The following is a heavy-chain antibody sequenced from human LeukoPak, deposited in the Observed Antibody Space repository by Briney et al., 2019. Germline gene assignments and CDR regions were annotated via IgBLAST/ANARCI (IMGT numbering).Heavy chain of an antibody. D-gene: IGHD2-21*02. CDR3: GRGLVVVVTNYMDV. CDR2: IKRNLHGGET. V-gene: IGHV3-49*04. CDR1: GVDFVERS. J-gene: IGHJ6*03. Sequence: PGGSLRLSCRGSGVDFVERSFSWVRQATGKGQERVSLIKRNLHGGETFYAASVAGRFTISRDDSTSSAFRLMDRVENEDTGVYYCGRGLVVVVTNYMDVWGRGTTVTVSS.